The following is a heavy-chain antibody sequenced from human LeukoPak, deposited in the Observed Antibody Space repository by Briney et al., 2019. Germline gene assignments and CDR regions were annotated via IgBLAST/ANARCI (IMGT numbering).Heavy chain of an antibody. CDR2: IKQDGSEK. V-gene: IGHV3-7*01. J-gene: IGHJ4*02. Sequence: QPGGSLRLSCAASGFTFSSYWMSWVRQAPGKGLEWVANIKQDGSEKYYVDSVKGRFTISRDNAKNSLYLQMNSLRAEDTAVYYCARDASSRSVTAQVDSWGQGTLVTVSS. D-gene: IGHD2-21*02. CDR3: ARDASSRSVTAQVDS. CDR1: GFTFSSYW.